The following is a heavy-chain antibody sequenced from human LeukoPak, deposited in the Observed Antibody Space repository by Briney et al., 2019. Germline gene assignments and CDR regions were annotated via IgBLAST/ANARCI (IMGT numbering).Heavy chain of an antibody. Sequence: ASVKVSCKVSGYTLTELSMHWVRQAPGKGLEWMGGFDPEDGETIYAQKFQGRVTMTEDTSTDTAYMELSSLKTEDTAMYYCTTSPVPGIDYWGQGIQVTVSS. J-gene: IGHJ4*02. V-gene: IGHV1-24*01. D-gene: IGHD6-19*01. CDR1: GYTLTELS. CDR3: TTSPVPGIDY. CDR2: FDPEDGET.